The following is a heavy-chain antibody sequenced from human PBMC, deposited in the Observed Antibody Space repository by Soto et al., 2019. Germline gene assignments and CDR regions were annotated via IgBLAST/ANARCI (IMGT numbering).Heavy chain of an antibody. CDR2: ISTSGSTV. CDR3: VRYCGTTLCNGVATRTFDY. D-gene: IGHD5-12*01. Sequence: GGSLRLSGAASRFTFSTYEMHWFRQAPGKGLEWVSYISTSGSTVYYADSVKGRFTVSRDNTRNSLYLQMDSLRDEDTALYYCVRYCGTTLCNGVATRTFDYWGQGTLVTVS. J-gene: IGHJ4*02. CDR1: RFTFSTYE. V-gene: IGHV3-48*03.